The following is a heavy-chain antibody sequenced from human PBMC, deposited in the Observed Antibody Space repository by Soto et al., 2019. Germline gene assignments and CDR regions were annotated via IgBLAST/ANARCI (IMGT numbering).Heavy chain of an antibody. Sequence: SVKVSCKASGGTFSSYAISWVRQAPGQGLEWMGGIIPIFGTANYAQKFQGRVTITADESTSTAYMELSSLRSEDTAVYYCARDLPDILTGYFVYWGQGTLVTVSS. CDR3: ARDLPDILTGYFVY. D-gene: IGHD3-9*01. CDR2: IIPIFGTA. CDR1: GGTFSSYA. J-gene: IGHJ4*02. V-gene: IGHV1-69*13.